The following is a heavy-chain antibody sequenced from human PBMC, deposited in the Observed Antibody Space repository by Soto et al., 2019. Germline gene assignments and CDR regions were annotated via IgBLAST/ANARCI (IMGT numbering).Heavy chain of an antibody. V-gene: IGHV4-39*01. CDR1: GGSISISNYY. CDR3: ARRSAGTMIVVAPFDY. CDR2: IYYSGST. D-gene: IGHD3-22*01. Sequence: PSETLSLTCTVSGGSISISNYYWGWIRQPPGKGLEWIGSIYYSGSTYYNPSLKSRVTISVDTSKNQFSLKLSSVTAADTAVYYCARRSAGTMIVVAPFDYWGQGTLVTVSS. J-gene: IGHJ4*02.